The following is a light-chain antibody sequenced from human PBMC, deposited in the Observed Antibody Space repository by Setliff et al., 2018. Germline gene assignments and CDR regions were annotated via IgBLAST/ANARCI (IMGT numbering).Light chain of an antibody. CDR1: GSNIGAGSD. V-gene: IGLV1-40*01. CDR2: GNM. Sequence: QSVLTQPPSVSGAPGQRVTISCTGSGSNIGAGSDVHWYQFLPGTAPKLLIYGNMNRPSGVPDRFSGSKSATSASLAISGLQAEDEADYHCCSHTRSSTWVFGGGTKVTVL. CDR3: CSHTRSSTWV. J-gene: IGLJ3*02.